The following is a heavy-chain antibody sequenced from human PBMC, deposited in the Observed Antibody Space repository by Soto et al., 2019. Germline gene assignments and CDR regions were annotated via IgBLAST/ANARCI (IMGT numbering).Heavy chain of an antibody. Sequence: SETLSLTCTVSGGSVGSGTYFWSWVRQPPGKGLEWIGYIYYSGTTSYNPSLKSRVTISIDTSKNQFSLKLSSVTAADTAFYYCAREMYYYDNRGADYWGQGTLVTVSS. CDR1: GGSVGSGTYF. CDR2: IYYSGTT. V-gene: IGHV4-61*01. J-gene: IGHJ4*02. CDR3: AREMYYYDNRGADY. D-gene: IGHD3-22*01.